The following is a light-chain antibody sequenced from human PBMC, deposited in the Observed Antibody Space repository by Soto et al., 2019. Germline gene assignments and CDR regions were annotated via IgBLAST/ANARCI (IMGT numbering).Light chain of an antibody. CDR3: SSYAGSNNPYV. Sequence: QSVLTQPPSASGSPGQSVTISWTGTSGDIGGYDYVSWYQQHPGKAPKLMIYEVTKRPLGVPDRFSGSKSGNTASLTASGLQAEDEADYYCSSYAGSNNPYVFGTGTKVTVL. V-gene: IGLV2-8*01. CDR1: SGDIGGYDY. CDR2: EVT. J-gene: IGLJ1*01.